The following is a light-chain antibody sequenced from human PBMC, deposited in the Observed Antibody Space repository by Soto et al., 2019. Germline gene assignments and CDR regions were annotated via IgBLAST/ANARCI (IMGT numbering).Light chain of an antibody. CDR1: QSLSSGY. CDR3: QRYGSSIQT. CDR2: DAS. Sequence: EILLSQSPGPPSLSPREIVPPSCRASQSLSSGYLAWYQQKCGQAPRLLIYDASRRATGIPERFSGSGSGTDFTLTISRLEPEDFAVYYCQRYGSSIQTFGQGTKVDIK. J-gene: IGKJ1*01. V-gene: IGKV3-20*01.